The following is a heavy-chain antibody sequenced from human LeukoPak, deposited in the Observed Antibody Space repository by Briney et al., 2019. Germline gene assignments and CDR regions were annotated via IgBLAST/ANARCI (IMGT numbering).Heavy chain of an antibody. CDR3: ARRPRPQTLDY. Sequence: PGGSLRLSCAASGFTFSSYSMNWVRQAPGKGLEWVSSISSGSSYIYYADSVKGRFTISRDNAKNSLYLQMNSLRAEDTAVYYCARRPRPQTLDYWGQGTLVTVSS. V-gene: IGHV3-21*01. D-gene: IGHD6-6*01. J-gene: IGHJ4*02. CDR2: ISSGSSYI. CDR1: GFTFSSYS.